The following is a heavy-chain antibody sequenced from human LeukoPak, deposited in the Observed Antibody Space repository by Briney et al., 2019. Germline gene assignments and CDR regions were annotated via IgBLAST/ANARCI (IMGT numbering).Heavy chain of an antibody. J-gene: IGHJ5*02. V-gene: IGHV4-59*01. Sequence: SETLSLTCTVSGGSISSYYWSWFLQPPGKGLEGIGYIYYSGSTNYNPSLNSRVTISVDTPKNQFSLKLRSVTAADTAVYYCARSATYCSSTSCYGYNWFDPWGQGTLVTVSS. CDR3: ARSATYCSSTSCYGYNWFDP. CDR1: GGSISSYY. CDR2: IYYSGST. D-gene: IGHD2-2*01.